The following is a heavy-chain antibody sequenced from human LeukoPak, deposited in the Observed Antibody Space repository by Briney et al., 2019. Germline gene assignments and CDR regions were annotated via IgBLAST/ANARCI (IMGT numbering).Heavy chain of an antibody. J-gene: IGHJ4*02. CDR3: ARQNYGSPDF. Sequence: GSLRLSCAASGFTFSSYSMNWVRQAPGKGLEWVSSISSSSTYIYYADSVKGRFTISRDNAKNSLFLQMNSLRAEDTAIYYCARQNYGSPDFWGQGTLVTVSS. V-gene: IGHV3-21*01. CDR1: GFTFSSYS. CDR2: ISSSSTYI. D-gene: IGHD6-13*01.